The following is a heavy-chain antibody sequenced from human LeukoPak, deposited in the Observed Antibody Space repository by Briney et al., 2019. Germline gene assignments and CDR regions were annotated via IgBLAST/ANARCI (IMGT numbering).Heavy chain of an antibody. V-gene: IGHV1-46*01. D-gene: IGHD5-18*01. CDR1: GYTFTSYY. CDR3: ARDMDTAMPSNWFDP. CDR2: INPSGGST. J-gene: IGHJ5*02. Sequence: GASVKVSCKASGYTFTSYYLHWVRQAPGQGLEWMGIINPSGGSTSYAQKFQGRVTMTRDTSTSTVYMELSSLRSEDTAVYYCARDMDTAMPSNWFDPWGHGTLVTVSS.